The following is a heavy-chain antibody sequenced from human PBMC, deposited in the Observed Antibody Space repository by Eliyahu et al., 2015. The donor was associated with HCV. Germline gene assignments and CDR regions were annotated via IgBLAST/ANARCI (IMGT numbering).Heavy chain of an antibody. D-gene: IGHD2-2*01. CDR1: GYTXTELS. CDR3: ATDAGYCSSTSCYVWFDP. Sequence: QVQLVQSGAEVKKPGASVKVSCKVSGYTXTELSMHWVRQAPGKGLEWMGGFDPEDGETIYAQKFQGRVTMTEDTSTDTAYMELSSLRSEDTAVYYCATDAGYCSSTSCYVWFDPWGQGTLVTVSS. J-gene: IGHJ5*02. V-gene: IGHV1-24*01. CDR2: FDPEDGET.